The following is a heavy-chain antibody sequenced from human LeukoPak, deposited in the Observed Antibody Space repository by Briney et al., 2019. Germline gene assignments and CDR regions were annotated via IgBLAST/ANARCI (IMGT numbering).Heavy chain of an antibody. CDR1: GFTFSTYW. V-gene: IGHV3-7*01. CDR3: AKDRGWLQLDY. Sequence: GGSLRLSCAAPGFTFSTYWMSWVRQAPGKGLEWVANINQDRSEKYYVASVKGRFTISRDNAKNSLYLQMNSLRSEDTAVYYCAKDRGWLQLDYWGQGTLVTVSS. CDR2: INQDRSEK. J-gene: IGHJ4*02. D-gene: IGHD5-18*01.